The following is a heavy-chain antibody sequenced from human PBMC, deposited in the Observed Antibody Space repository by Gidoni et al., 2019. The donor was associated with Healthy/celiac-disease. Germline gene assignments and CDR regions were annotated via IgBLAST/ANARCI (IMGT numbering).Heavy chain of an antibody. Sequence: QVQLQESGPGLVKPSQTLSLPCTLSGGSISSGGYYWSWIRQHPGKGLEWIGDNQYSGSTYYHPALKSRVTITVDTSKNQFSLKLSSVTAADTAVYYCASRILFHGDYVEYYFDYWGQGTLVTVSS. CDR3: ASRILFHGDYVEYYFDY. V-gene: IGHV4-31*03. J-gene: IGHJ4*02. CDR2: NQYSGST. D-gene: IGHD4-17*01. CDR1: GGSISSGGYY.